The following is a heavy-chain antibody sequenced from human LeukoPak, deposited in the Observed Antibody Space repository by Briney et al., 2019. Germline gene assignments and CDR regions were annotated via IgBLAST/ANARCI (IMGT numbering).Heavy chain of an antibody. CDR2: IIPILGIA. D-gene: IGHD6-13*01. V-gene: IGHV1-69*04. J-gene: IGHJ5*02. Sequence: SVKVSCKASGGTFSSYAISWVRQAPGQGLEWMGRIIPILGIANYAQKFQGRVTITADKSTSTAYMELSSLRSEDTAVYYCARDRGIAAADWFDPWGQGTLVTVSS. CDR1: GGTFSSYA. CDR3: ARDRGIAAADWFDP.